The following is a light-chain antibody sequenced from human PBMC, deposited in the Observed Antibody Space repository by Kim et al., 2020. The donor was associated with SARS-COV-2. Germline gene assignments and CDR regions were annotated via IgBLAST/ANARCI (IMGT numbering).Light chain of an antibody. V-gene: IGKV3-15*01. Sequence: EILMTQSPATLSLSLGERATLSCRASEGVSSRLAWYQQKPGQPPRLIIYGATTRATDVPARFSGSGSGIQYTLTISSLQAEDFAVYYCQQYNKWPPGTFGQGTKVDIK. CDR2: GAT. CDR1: EGVSSR. J-gene: IGKJ1*01. CDR3: QQYNKWPPGT.